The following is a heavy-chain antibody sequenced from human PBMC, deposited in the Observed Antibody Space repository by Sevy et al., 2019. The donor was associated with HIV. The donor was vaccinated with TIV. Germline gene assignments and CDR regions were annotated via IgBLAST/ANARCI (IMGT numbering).Heavy chain of an antibody. V-gene: IGHV3-23*01. CDR2: ISGSGGST. CDR1: GFTFSSYA. J-gene: IGHJ6*03. Sequence: GGSLRLSCAASGFTFSSYAMSWVRQAPGKGLEWVSAISGSGGSTYYADSVKGRFTISRDNSKNTLYLQMNSLRAEDTAVYYCAKDGRYDSSGYDYYYYMDVWGKGTTVTVSS. D-gene: IGHD3-22*01. CDR3: AKDGRYDSSGYDYYYYMDV.